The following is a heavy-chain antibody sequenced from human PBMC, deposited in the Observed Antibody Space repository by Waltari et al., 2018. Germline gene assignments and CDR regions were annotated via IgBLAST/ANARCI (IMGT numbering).Heavy chain of an antibody. Sequence: QVQLQESGPGLVKPSETLSLTCTVSGGSISSYYWRWIRQPAGKGLEWIGRIYTSGSTNYNPSLKSRVTMSVDTSKNQFSLKLSSVTAADTAVYYCARASAAADFLDAFDIWGQGTMVTVSS. CDR2: IYTSGST. D-gene: IGHD6-13*01. J-gene: IGHJ3*02. CDR1: GGSISSYY. V-gene: IGHV4-4*07. CDR3: ARASAAADFLDAFDI.